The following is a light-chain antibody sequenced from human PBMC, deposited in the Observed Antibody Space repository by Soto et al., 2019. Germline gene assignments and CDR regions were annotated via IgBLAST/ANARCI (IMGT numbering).Light chain of an antibody. CDR3: QQYNNWPPWT. CDR2: DTS. CDR1: QSLSSY. J-gene: IGKJ1*01. Sequence: EVVMTQSPATLSVSPGERATLSCRASQSLSSYLAWYQQKPGQAPRLLIFDTSNRATGIPARFSGSGSGTEFTLTISSLQSEDYAIYYCQQYNNWPPWTFGQGTK. V-gene: IGKV3D-15*01.